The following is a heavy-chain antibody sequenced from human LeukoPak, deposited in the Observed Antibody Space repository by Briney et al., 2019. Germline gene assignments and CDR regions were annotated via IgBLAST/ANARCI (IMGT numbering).Heavy chain of an antibody. D-gene: IGHD6-19*01. Sequence: EASVKVSCKVPGYTLTELSMHWVRQAPGKGLEWMGGFDPEDGETIYAQKFQGRVTMTEDTSTDTAYMELSSLRSEDTAVYYCATDFIAVAGTYYYYGMDVWGQGTTVTVSS. J-gene: IGHJ6*02. CDR2: FDPEDGET. CDR3: ATDFIAVAGTYYYYGMDV. CDR1: GYTLTELS. V-gene: IGHV1-24*01.